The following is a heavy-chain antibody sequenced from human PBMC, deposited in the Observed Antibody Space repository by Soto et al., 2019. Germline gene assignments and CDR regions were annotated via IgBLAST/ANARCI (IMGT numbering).Heavy chain of an antibody. CDR3: ARSPLRLGYYYYGMYV. CDR2: ISAYNGKT. D-gene: IGHD5-12*01. J-gene: IGHJ6*02. Sequence: QVQLVQSGAEVKKPGASVKVSCKASGYTFTSYVISWVRQAPGQGLEWMGWISAYNGKTNYAQKLQGRVTMTTDTSTSTAYIELRSLRSDDTAVYYCARSPLRLGYYYYGMYVWGQGTTVTVSS. V-gene: IGHV1-18*01. CDR1: GYTFTSYV.